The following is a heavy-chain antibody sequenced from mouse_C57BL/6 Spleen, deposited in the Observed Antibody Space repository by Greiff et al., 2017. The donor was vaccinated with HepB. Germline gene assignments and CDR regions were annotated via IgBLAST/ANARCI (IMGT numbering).Heavy chain of an antibody. D-gene: IGHD3-2*02. CDR2: IYPGDGDT. J-gene: IGHJ2*01. Sequence: VQLQQSGPELVKPGASVKISCKASGYAFSSSWMNWVKQRPGKGLEWIGRIYPGDGDTNYNGKFKGKATLTADKSSSTAYMQLSSLTSEDSVVYFCASGADSSGFDYWGQGTTLTVSS. CDR1: GYAFSSSW. CDR3: ASGADSSGFDY. V-gene: IGHV1-82*01.